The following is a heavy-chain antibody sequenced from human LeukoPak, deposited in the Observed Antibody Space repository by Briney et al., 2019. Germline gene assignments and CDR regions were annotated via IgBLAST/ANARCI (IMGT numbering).Heavy chain of an antibody. D-gene: IGHD1-7*01. CDR3: AKGSNWNYLYYFDY. J-gene: IGHJ4*02. CDR1: GFTFSNYA. Sequence: PTGGSLRLSCAASGFTFSNYAMSWVRQAPVKGLEWVSSVSSTGGTTYYADSVKGRFTISRDNSKNMLYPQMNSLRAEDTAVYYCAKGSNWNYLYYFDYWGQGTLVTVSS. CDR2: VSSTGGTT. V-gene: IGHV3-23*01.